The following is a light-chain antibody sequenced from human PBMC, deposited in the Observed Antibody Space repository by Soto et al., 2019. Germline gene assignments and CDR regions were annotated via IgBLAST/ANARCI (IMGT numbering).Light chain of an antibody. CDR1: SCDVGGYNY. Sequence: QSALTQPPSASGSPGQSVTISCTGTSCDVGGYNYVSWYQQHPGKAPKVMIYEVSKRPSGVPDRFSGSKSGNTASLTVSGLQAEDEADYYCSSYAGSRVVFGGGTQLTVL. CDR3: SSYAGSRVV. J-gene: IGLJ2*01. V-gene: IGLV2-8*01. CDR2: EVS.